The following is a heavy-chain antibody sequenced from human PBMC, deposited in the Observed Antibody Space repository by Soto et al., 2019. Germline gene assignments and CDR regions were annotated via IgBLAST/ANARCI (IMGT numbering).Heavy chain of an antibody. CDR1: GGSISSGGYS. J-gene: IGHJ4*02. Sequence: SETLSLTCAVSGGSISSGGYSWSWIRQPPGKGLEWIGYIYHSGSTYYNPSLKSRVTISVDRSKNQFSLKLSSVTAADTAVYYCAREGDYYDSSGYPRFDYWGQGTLVTVSS. CDR3: AREGDYYDSSGYPRFDY. V-gene: IGHV4-30-2*01. CDR2: IYHSGST. D-gene: IGHD3-22*01.